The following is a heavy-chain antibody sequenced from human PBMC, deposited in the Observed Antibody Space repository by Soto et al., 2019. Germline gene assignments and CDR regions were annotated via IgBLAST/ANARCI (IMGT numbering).Heavy chain of an antibody. V-gene: IGHV4-39*01. CDR1: TDSSCFTNSY. D-gene: IGHD3-10*01. Sequence: LSLTCTVSTDSSCFTNSYWGWIRQPPGKGLQWIGSSSYNGGTFYNPSLKGRVVISFDTSKKQSSLQVTSVTAADTAVYFCARHRIEVVWRGFDFWGQGSPVTVSS. CDR3: ARHRIEVVWRGFDF. J-gene: IGHJ4*02. CDR2: SSYNGGT.